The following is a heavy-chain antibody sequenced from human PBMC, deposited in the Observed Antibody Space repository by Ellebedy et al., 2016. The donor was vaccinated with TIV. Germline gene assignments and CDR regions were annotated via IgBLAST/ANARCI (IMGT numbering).Heavy chain of an antibody. V-gene: IGHV4-59*01. CDR1: GGSITSYY. Sequence: MPSETLSLTCTVSGGSITSYYWSWIRQPPGKGLEWIGYISYNGSTNYNPSLKSRVTISGDTSKTQFSLNLNSLTAADTAVYYCARAGSGFNYYGSGSFLYWGQGTLVTVSS. CDR2: ISYNGST. CDR3: ARAGSGFNYYGSGSFLY. J-gene: IGHJ4*02. D-gene: IGHD3-10*01.